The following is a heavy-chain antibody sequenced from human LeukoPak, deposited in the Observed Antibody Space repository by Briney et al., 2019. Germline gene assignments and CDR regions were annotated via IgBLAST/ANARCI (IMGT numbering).Heavy chain of an antibody. J-gene: IGHJ6*02. CDR1: GFTFSTYW. CDR3: ARDPYSSTWSYGMDV. CDR2: IKQDGSEK. Sequence: PGGSLRLSCAASGFTFSTYWMSWVRQVPGKGLEWVANIKQDGSEKVYVDSVKGRFTISRDNAQNSLFLQMNALRAEDTAVYYCARDPYSSTWSYGMDVWGQGTTVTVSS. D-gene: IGHD6-13*01. V-gene: IGHV3-7*05.